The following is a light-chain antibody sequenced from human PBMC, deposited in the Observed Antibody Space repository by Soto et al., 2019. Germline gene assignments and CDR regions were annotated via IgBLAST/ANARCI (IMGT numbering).Light chain of an antibody. Sequence: EFVLTQSPCALSLSPGERATLSCRASQTVRNNYLACYQQKPGQAPRLLIYGASTRATGIPARFSGSGSGTDFTLTISRLEAEDFAVYYCQQYGDSPRVFGQGTKVDIK. CDR3: QQYGDSPRV. J-gene: IGKJ1*01. V-gene: IGKV3-20*01. CDR1: QTVRNNY. CDR2: GAS.